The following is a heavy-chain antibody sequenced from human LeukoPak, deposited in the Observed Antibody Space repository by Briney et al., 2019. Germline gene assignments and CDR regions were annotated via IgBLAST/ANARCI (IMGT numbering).Heavy chain of an antibody. D-gene: IGHD3-22*01. CDR1: GFTFSSYA. Sequence: GGSLRLSCAASGFTFSSYAMSWVRQAPGKGLEWVSAISGSGGSTYYADSVKGRFTISRDNSKNTLYLQMNSLRAEDTAVYYCAKDRTRTYYYDSSGYSYYFDYWGQGTLVTVSS. CDR3: AKDRTRTYYYDSSGYSYYFDY. CDR2: ISGSGGST. J-gene: IGHJ4*02. V-gene: IGHV3-23*01.